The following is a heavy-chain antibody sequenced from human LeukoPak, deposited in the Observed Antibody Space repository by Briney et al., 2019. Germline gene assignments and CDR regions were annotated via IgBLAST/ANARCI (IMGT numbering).Heavy chain of an antibody. CDR3: ASSSAQFDY. J-gene: IGHJ4*02. D-gene: IGHD6-19*01. V-gene: IGHV3-48*03. CDR2: ISTSGSTI. CDR1: GFNFADHA. Sequence: PGGSLRLSCAASGFNFADHAMNWVRQAPGKGLEWVSYISTSGSTIYYADSVKGRFTISRDNAKNSLYLQMNSLRAEDTAVYYCASSSAQFDYWGQGTLVTVSS.